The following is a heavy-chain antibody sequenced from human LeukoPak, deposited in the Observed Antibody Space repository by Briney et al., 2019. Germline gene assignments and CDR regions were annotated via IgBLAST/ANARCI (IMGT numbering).Heavy chain of an antibody. J-gene: IGHJ4*02. V-gene: IGHV3-33*01. CDR1: GFTFSSYG. CDR2: IWYDGSNK. CDR3: ARGPPRNPFDY. Sequence: PGGSLRLSCAAPGFTFSSYGMHWVRQAPGKGLEWVAVIWYDGSNKYYADSVKGRFTISRDNSKNTLYLQMNSLRAEDTAVYYCARGPPRNPFDYWGQGTLVTVSS.